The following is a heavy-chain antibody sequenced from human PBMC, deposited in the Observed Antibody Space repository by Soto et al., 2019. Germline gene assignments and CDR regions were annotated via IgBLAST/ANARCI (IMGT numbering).Heavy chain of an antibody. CDR3: TRAPSYGAFDI. J-gene: IGHJ3*02. CDR1: GGTFSSYT. V-gene: IGHV1-69*02. D-gene: IGHD4-17*01. CDR2: IIPILGIA. Sequence: SVKVSCKASGGTFSSYTISWVRQAPGQGLEWMGRIIPILGIANYAQKFQGRVTITADKSTSTAYMELSSLRSEDTAVYYCTRAPSYGAFDIWGQGTMVTVSS.